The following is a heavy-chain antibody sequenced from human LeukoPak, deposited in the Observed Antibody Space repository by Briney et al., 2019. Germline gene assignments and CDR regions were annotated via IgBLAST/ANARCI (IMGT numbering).Heavy chain of an antibody. Sequence: GGSLRLSCAASAFTFSDYSMNWVRQAPGKGLEWVSYISGRSSTIYYADSVKGRFTISRDDAKNSLYLQMNSLRDEDTAVYFCAREARGSGRDFDYWGQGILVTVSS. CDR2: ISGRSSTI. CDR1: AFTFSDYS. CDR3: AREARGSGRDFDY. V-gene: IGHV3-48*02. D-gene: IGHD1-26*01. J-gene: IGHJ4*02.